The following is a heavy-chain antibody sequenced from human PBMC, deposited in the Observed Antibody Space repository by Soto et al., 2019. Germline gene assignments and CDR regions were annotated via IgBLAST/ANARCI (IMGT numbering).Heavy chain of an antibody. D-gene: IGHD1-26*01. CDR3: XXXXAKLDP. V-gene: IGHV4-59*01. CDR2: IYYSGST. CDR1: GGSISSYY. Sequence: QVQLQESGPGLVKPSETLSLTCTVSGGSISSYYWSWIRQPPGKGLEWIGYIYYSGSTNYNPSLXXXXXXXXXXXXXXXXXXXXXXXXXXXXXXXXXXXXAKLDPWGQGTLVTVSS. J-gene: IGHJ5*02.